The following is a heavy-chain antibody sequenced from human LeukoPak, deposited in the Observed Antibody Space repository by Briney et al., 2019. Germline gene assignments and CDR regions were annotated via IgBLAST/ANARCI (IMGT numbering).Heavy chain of an antibody. CDR3: ARGKTGSYYSRSYYMDV. CDR2: ISSSGITI. D-gene: IGHD3-10*01. V-gene: IGHV3-48*04. J-gene: IGHJ6*03. CDR1: GFTFSTYA. Sequence: GGSLRLSCAASGFTFSTYAMTWGRQAPGKGLEWVSYISSSGITIYYADSVKGRFTISRDNAKNSLYLQMNSLRAEDTAVYYCARGKTGSYYSRSYYMDVWGKGTTVTISS.